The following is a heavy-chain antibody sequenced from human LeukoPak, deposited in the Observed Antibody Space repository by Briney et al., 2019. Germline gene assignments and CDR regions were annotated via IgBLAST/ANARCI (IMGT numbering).Heavy chain of an antibody. CDR2: IYYSGST. CDR3: ARVHTTMIVVADDAFDI. J-gene: IGHJ3*02. V-gene: IGHV4-31*03. Sequence: SQTLSLTCTVSGGSISSGGYYWRWIRQHPGKGLEWIGYIYYSGSTYYNPSLKSRVTISVDTSKNQFSLKLSSVTAADTPVYYCARVHTTMIVVADDAFDIWGQGTMVTVSS. CDR1: GGSISSGGYY. D-gene: IGHD3-22*01.